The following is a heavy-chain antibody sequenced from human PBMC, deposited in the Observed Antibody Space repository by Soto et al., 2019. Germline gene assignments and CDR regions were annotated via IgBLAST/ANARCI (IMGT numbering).Heavy chain of an antibody. CDR3: AKDQSPLTGDAFDI. CDR1: GFTFSSYA. V-gene: IGHV3-23*01. CDR2: ISGSGGST. Sequence: GGSLRLSCAASGFTFSSYAMRWVRQAPGKGLEWVSAISGSGGSTYYADSVKGRFTISRDNSKNTLYLQMNSLIAEYTAVYYCAKDQSPLTGDAFDIWGQGTMVTVSS. J-gene: IGHJ3*02.